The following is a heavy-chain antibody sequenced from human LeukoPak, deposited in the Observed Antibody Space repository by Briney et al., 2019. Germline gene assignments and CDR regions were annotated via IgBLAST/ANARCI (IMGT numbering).Heavy chain of an antibody. CDR2: MNPNSGNT. D-gene: IGHD6-13*01. V-gene: IGHV1-8*02. J-gene: IGHJ6*02. CDR1: GGTFSSYA. Sequence: ASVKVSCKASGGTFSSYAISWVRQAPGQGLEWMGWMNPNSGNTGYAQKFQGRVTMTRNTSISTAYMELSSLRSEDTAVYYCAMDFIAAAGSYYYYGMDVWGQGTTVTVSS. CDR3: AMDFIAAAGSYYYYGMDV.